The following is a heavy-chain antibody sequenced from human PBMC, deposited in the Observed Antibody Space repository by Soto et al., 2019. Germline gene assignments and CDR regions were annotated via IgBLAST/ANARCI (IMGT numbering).Heavy chain of an antibody. CDR3: ARDRGSSSWYNGGGMDV. J-gene: IGHJ6*02. D-gene: IGHD6-13*01. CDR1: GGSISSGDYY. CDR2: IYYSGST. Sequence: SETLSLTCTVPGGSISSGDYYWSWIRQPPGKGPEWIGYIYYSGSTYYNPSLKSRVTISVDTSKNQFALKLSSVTAADTAVYYCARDRGSSSWYNGGGMDVWGQGTTVTVSS. V-gene: IGHV4-30-4*01.